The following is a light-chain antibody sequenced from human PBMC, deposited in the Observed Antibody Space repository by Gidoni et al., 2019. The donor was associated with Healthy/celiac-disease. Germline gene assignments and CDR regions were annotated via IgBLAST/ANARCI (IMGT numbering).Light chain of an antibody. J-gene: IGKJ1*01. CDR1: QSISSY. V-gene: IGKV1-39*01. Sequence: DIRMTQSPSSLSASVGDRVTITGRASQSISSYLNTYQQEPPSRFSGSGSGTDFTLTISSLQPEDFATYYCQQSYSTPWTFGQGTKVEIK. CDR3: QQSYSTPWT.